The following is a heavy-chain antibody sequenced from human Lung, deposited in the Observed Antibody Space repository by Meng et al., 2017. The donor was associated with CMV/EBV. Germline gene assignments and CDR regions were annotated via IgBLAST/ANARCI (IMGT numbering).Heavy chain of an antibody. CDR2: TFYRSKWYN. CDR3: ARAGRSYLYYFDY. D-gene: IGHD3-22*01. CDR1: GASASSNSAA. V-gene: IGHV6-1*01. J-gene: IGHJ4*02. Sequence: SXTXSLXCAISGASASSNSAAWNWIRQSPSRGLEWLGTTFYRSKWYNNYGVSVKSRITINADTSKNQLSLQLTSVTPEDTAVYFCARAGRSYLYYFDYWGQGTLVTVSS.